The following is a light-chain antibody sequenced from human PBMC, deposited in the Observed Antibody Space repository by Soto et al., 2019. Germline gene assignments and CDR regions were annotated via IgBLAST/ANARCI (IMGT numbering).Light chain of an antibody. Sequence: DLQMTQSPSSLSASVGDRVTITCRASENIARYLNWYQQRPGKAPELLISAASSLQSGVPSRFSGGGSGSDFTLTISSLQPEDFATYYCQQSYSNPRTFGQGTKVEIK. J-gene: IGKJ1*01. CDR3: QQSYSNPRT. CDR1: ENIARY. CDR2: AAS. V-gene: IGKV1-39*01.